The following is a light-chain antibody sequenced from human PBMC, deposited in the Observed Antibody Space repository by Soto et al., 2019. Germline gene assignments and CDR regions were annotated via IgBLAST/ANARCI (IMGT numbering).Light chain of an antibody. CDR1: QSISSW. J-gene: IGKJ1*01. CDR2: QTS. CDR3: QQYGSSPPWT. V-gene: IGKV1-5*01. Sequence: DTQGTQSPSTLSASVGDRINITCRARQSISSWLAWTQQKPGKAPKLLIYQTSIRAAGIPATFSGSGSGTDFTLTISRLEPEDFAVYYCQQYGSSPPWTFGQGTKVDI.